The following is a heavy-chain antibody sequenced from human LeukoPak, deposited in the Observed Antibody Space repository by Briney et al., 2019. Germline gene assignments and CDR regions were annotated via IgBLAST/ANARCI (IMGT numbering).Heavy chain of an antibody. CDR3: ARDRFVVGALGNFDY. CDR2: ISYDGSNK. D-gene: IGHD1-26*01. J-gene: IGHJ4*02. CDR1: GFTFSSYW. V-gene: IGHV3-30-3*01. Sequence: GGSLRLSCAASGFTFSSYWMHWVRQAPGKGLEWVAVISYDGSNKYYADSVKGRFTISRDNSKNTLYLQMNSLRAEDTAVYYCARDRFVVGALGNFDYWGQGTLVTVSS.